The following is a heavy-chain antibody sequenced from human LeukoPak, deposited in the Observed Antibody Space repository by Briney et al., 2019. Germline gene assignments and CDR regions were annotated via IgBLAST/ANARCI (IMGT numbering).Heavy chain of an antibody. D-gene: IGHD6-13*01. J-gene: IGHJ4*02. V-gene: IGHV4-59*08. CDR1: GGSISSYY. Sequence: PSETLSLTCTVSGGSISSYYWGWIRQAPGKGLEWIGYIYYSGSTNYNPSLKSRVTISVDTSKNQFSLKLSSVTAADTAVYYCARRHTSSWFFDYWGQGTLATVSS. CDR3: ARRHTSSWFFDY. CDR2: IYYSGST.